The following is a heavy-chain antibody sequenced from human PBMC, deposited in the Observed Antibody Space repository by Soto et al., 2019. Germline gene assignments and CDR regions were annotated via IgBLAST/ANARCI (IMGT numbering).Heavy chain of an antibody. CDR2: IYPGDSET. D-gene: IGHD6-13*01. V-gene: IGHV5-51*01. CDR3: ARQGGSSWSHNWFDP. Sequence: PGESLKISCKASGYNFINYWIGWVRQMPGKGLEWMGIIYPGDSETKYSPSLQGQATISVDKSIGTAYLQWSSLKASDTAMYYCARQGGSSWSHNWFDPWGQGTLVTVSS. J-gene: IGHJ5*02. CDR1: GYNFINYW.